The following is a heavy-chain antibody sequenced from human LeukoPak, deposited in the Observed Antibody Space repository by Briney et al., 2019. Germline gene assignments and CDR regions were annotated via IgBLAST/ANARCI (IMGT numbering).Heavy chain of an antibody. D-gene: IGHD4-23*01. CDR2: IKQDGSEK. CDR3: ARDYGGNLDYFQH. J-gene: IGHJ1*01. V-gene: IGHV3-7*04. CDR1: GLTFSNAW. Sequence: GGSLTLSCAVSGLTFSNAWMAWVRQAPGKGLEWVANIKQDGSEKYYVDSVKGRFTISRDNAKNSLYLQMNSLRAEDTAVYYCARDYGGNLDYFQHWGQGTLVTVSS.